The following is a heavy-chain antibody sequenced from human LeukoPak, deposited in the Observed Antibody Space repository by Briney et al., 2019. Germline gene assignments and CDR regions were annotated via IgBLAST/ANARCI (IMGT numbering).Heavy chain of an antibody. CDR3: AREGSGSYYNQFDY. V-gene: IGHV1-69*04. CDR1: GGTFSSYA. J-gene: IGHJ4*02. Sequence: ASVKVSCKASGGTFSSYAISWVRQAPGQGLEWMGRIIPILGIANYAQKFQGRVTITADKSTSTAYMELSSLRSEDTAVYYCAREGSGSYYNQFDYWGQGTLVTVSS. CDR2: IIPILGIA. D-gene: IGHD3-10*01.